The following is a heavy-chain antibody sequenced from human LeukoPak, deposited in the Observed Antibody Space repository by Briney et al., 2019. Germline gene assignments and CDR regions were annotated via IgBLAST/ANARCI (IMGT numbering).Heavy chain of an antibody. Sequence: QSGGSLRLSCAASGFIFSPYAMSWVRQAPGKGLEWVAGIAGGDDRFYADSVKGRFTISRDNSKNTLYLQMNSLRAEDTAVYFCAKDFDSGGSYDGAHSWGQGALVTVSS. J-gene: IGHJ4*02. V-gene: IGHV3-23*01. D-gene: IGHD3-22*01. CDR2: IAGGDDR. CDR1: GFIFSPYA. CDR3: AKDFDSGGSYDGAHS.